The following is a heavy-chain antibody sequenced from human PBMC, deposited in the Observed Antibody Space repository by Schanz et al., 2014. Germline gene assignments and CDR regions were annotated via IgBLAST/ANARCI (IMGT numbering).Heavy chain of an antibody. J-gene: IGHJ4*02. V-gene: IGHV4-59*11. CDR2: MYHSGSS. Sequence: QVQLQESGPGLVKPSETLSLTCTVSGGSISSHFWSWIRQPPGKGLEWIGYMYHSGSSNYNPSLXSRVTISVDTSKNQFSRPFTSFLAVPTAVVVCARVGGGILTSWYSLDSWGQGTLVTVSS. D-gene: IGHD2-8*02. CDR1: GGSISSHF. CDR3: ARVGGGILTSWYSLDS.